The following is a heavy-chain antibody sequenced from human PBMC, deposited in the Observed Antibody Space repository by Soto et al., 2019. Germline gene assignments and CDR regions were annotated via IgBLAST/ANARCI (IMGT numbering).Heavy chain of an antibody. CDR1: GGSFSGYY. D-gene: IGHD3-9*01. V-gene: IGHV4-34*01. Sequence: SETLSLTCAVYGGSFSGYYWSWIRQPPGKGLEWIGEINHSGSTNYNPSLKSRVTISVDTSKNQFSLKLSSVTTADTAVYYCVRAPFTGADFVRGMDVWGQGTTVT. CDR3: VRAPFTGADFVRGMDV. J-gene: IGHJ6*01. CDR2: INHSGST.